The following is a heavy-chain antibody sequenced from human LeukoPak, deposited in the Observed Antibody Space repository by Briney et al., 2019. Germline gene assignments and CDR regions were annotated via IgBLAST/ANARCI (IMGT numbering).Heavy chain of an antibody. V-gene: IGHV4-61*01. Sequence: SETLSLTCTVSGASVYSDSYYWSWIRQPPGKGLEWIGYIYYSGSTKCNPSLQSRVTISLDTSKNQFSLNLNSVTAADTAVYYCVREAAAYYYDSSGYYRQTEAFDIWGQGRMVTVSS. CDR3: VREAAAYYYDSSGYYRQTEAFDI. J-gene: IGHJ3*02. CDR2: IYYSGST. D-gene: IGHD3-22*01. CDR1: GASVYSDSYY.